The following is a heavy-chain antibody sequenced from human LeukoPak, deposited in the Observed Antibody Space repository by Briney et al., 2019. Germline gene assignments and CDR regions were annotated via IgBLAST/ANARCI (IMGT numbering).Heavy chain of an antibody. CDR1: GCTNTGYY. CDR2: SNPNSGGT. Sequence: ASVKVSCKASGCTNTGYYMHLVRQAPGQGLEWMGWSNPNSGGTNYAQKFQGRVTMTRDTSISTAYMELSRLRSDDTAVYYCASLYSSGWYGLRYGMDVWGQGTTVTVSS. J-gene: IGHJ6*02. D-gene: IGHD6-19*01. V-gene: IGHV1-2*02. CDR3: ASLYSSGWYGLRYGMDV.